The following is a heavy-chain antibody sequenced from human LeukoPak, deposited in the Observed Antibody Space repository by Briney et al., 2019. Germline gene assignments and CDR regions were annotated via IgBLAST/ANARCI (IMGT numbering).Heavy chain of an antibody. CDR2: ISGSST. Sequence: PGGSLRLSCAASGFTFSSYEMNWVRQAQGKGLEWASYISGSSTYYADSVKGRFTISRDNAKNSLYLQMNSLRAEDTAVYYCARCPRSSDAFDIWGQGTMVTVSS. J-gene: IGHJ3*02. V-gene: IGHV3-48*03. CDR1: GFTFSSYE. CDR3: ARCPRSSDAFDI.